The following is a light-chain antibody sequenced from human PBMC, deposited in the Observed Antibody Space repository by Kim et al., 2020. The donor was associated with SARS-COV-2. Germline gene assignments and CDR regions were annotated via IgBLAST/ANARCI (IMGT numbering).Light chain of an antibody. Sequence: IQMTQSPSTLAASVGDRVTISCRASQNIGTYLAWYQHKPGKAPTLLVYRASSLQGGVPSRFSGSGSETEFILTINSLQPDDFATYYCQHYNSYPYTFGQGTKLE. CDR2: RAS. V-gene: IGKV1-5*03. CDR1: QNIGTY. CDR3: QHYNSYPYT. J-gene: IGKJ2*01.